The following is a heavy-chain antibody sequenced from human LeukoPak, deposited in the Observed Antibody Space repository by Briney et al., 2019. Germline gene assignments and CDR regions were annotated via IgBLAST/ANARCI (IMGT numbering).Heavy chain of an antibody. J-gene: IGHJ3*02. CDR2: ISYDGSNE. Sequence: QPGGSLRLSCSASGFTFNRYGMHWVRQAPGKGLEWVGLISYDGSNEYYAYSVKGRFTNSRDNSKNPLYLQMSSRRAEDPAVYYCARVPFLSGAYGGDAFDIWGQGTMVTVSS. CDR1: GFTFNRYG. D-gene: IGHD4-17*01. CDR3: ARVPFLSGAYGGDAFDI. V-gene: IGHV3-30*19.